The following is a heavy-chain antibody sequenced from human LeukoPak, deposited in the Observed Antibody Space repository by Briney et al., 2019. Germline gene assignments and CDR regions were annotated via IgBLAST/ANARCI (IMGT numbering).Heavy chain of an antibody. CDR2: IYTSGST. V-gene: IGHV4-4*09. J-gene: IGHJ6*03. D-gene: IGHD1-26*01. CDR1: GGSFSGYY. Sequence: SETLSLTCAVYGGSFSGYYWSWIRQPPGKGLEWIGYIYTSGSTNYNPSLKSRVTISVDTSKNQFSLKLSSVTAADTAVYYCAGGYSGSYFYYYYYMDVWGKGTTVTVSS. CDR3: AGGYSGSYFYYYYYMDV.